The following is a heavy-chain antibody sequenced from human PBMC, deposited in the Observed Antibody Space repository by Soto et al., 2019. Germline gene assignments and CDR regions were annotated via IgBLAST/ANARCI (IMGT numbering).Heavy chain of an antibody. Sequence: QVQLVQSGAEVKKPGSSVKVSCKASGGTFSSYTISWVRQAPGQGLEWMGRIIPILGIANYAQKFQGRVKMTAYKSTRTAYMKLSSLRSEDTAVYYCARDLGGYDYGTAFDIWGQGTMVTVSS. D-gene: IGHD5-12*01. V-gene: IGHV1-69*08. CDR2: IIPILGIA. CDR3: ARDLGGYDYGTAFDI. CDR1: GGTFSSYT. J-gene: IGHJ3*02.